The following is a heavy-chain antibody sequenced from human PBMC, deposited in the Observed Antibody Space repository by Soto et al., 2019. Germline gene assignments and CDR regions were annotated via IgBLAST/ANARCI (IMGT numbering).Heavy chain of an antibody. D-gene: IGHD3-3*01. V-gene: IGHV1-24*01. Sequence: ASVKVSCKVSGYTLTELSIHWVRQAPGKGLEWMGGFDPEDGETIYAQKFQGRVTMTEDTSTDTAYMELSSLRSEDTAVYYCATDLPKPPRHYDFWSGYWQDYFDYWGQGTLVTAPQ. J-gene: IGHJ4*02. CDR1: GYTLTELS. CDR2: FDPEDGET. CDR3: ATDLPKPPRHYDFWSGYWQDYFDY.